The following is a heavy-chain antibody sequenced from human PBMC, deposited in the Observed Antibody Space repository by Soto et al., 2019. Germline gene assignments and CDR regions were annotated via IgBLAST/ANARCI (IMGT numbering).Heavy chain of an antibody. CDR1: VGTSSSYA. J-gene: IGHJ4*02. V-gene: IGHV1-69*13. CDR2: IIPIFGTA. Sequence: SVNVSCKASVGTSSSYAIIWVRQAPGPGLEWMGGIIPIFGTANYAQKFQGRVTITADESTSTAYMELSSLRSEDTAVYYCARGYPYGFADYWGQGTLVTVSS. CDR3: ARGYPYGFADY. D-gene: IGHD3-10*01.